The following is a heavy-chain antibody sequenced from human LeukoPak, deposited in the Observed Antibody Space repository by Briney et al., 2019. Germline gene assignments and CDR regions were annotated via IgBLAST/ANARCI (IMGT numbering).Heavy chain of an antibody. J-gene: IGHJ5*02. Sequence: SETLSLTCTVSGGSISSYYWSWIRQPPGKGLEWIGYIYYSGSTNYNPSLKSRVTISVDTSKNQFSLKLSSVTAADTAVYYCARDGEAYGSGGYHLHWFDPWGQGTLVTVSS. D-gene: IGHD3-10*01. CDR3: ARDGEAYGSGGYHLHWFDP. CDR2: IYYSGST. V-gene: IGHV4-59*01. CDR1: GGSISSYY.